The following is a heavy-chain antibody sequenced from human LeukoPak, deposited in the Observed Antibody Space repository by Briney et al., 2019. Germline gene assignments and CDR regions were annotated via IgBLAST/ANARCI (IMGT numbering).Heavy chain of an antibody. D-gene: IGHD4-23*01. J-gene: IGHJ4*02. CDR3: ANVMTPVATV. V-gene: IGHV3-30*18. Sequence: GGSLRLSCAASGFTFSSYGMHWVRQAPGKGLEWVSVISYDGSEKYYGDSVKGRFTISRDNAMNTLYMQMNSLRAEDTAVYYCANVMTPVATVWGQGTLVTVPS. CDR2: ISYDGSEK. CDR1: GFTFSSYG.